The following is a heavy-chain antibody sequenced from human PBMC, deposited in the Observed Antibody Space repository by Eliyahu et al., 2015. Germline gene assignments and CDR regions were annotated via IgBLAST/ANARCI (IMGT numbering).Heavy chain of an antibody. J-gene: IGHJ6*02. Sequence: EMELVETGGGLVQPGGSLXXSCTASGFSFXASAMHWVRQASGKGLEWIGRVRSKSNGHGTSYATSLTGRFIISRDDSKNMAFLEMHSLEIEDTAIYYCTKGGMDVWGQGTSVTVAS. CDR1: GFSFXASA. V-gene: IGHV3-73*01. CDR2: VRSKSNGHGT. D-gene: IGHD3-16*01. CDR3: TKGGMDV.